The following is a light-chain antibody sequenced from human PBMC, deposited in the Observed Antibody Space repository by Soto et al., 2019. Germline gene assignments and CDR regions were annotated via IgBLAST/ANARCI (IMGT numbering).Light chain of an antibody. J-gene: IGKJ5*01. V-gene: IGKV3-20*01. CDR2: GAS. CDR1: QSVSSNY. Sequence: EIVLTQSPGTLSFSPGEIATLSFSSGQSVSSNYLAWYQQKPGQAPRLLIYGASSRATGIPDKFSGSGSGTDFTLTIDGLEPEDFAVYYCQQYGYSPITFGQGTRLEIK. CDR3: QQYGYSPIT.